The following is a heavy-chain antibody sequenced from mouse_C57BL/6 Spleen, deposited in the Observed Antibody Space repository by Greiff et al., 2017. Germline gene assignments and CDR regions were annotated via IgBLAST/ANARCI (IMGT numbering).Heavy chain of an antibody. D-gene: IGHD2-1*01. CDR2: IHPNSGST. Sequence: QVQLQQPGAELVKPGASVKLSCKASGYTFTSYWMHWVKQRPGQGLEWIGMIHPNSGSTNYNEKFKSKATLTVDKSSSTAYMQLSSLTSEDSAVYYCAYGNYGFYAMDYWGQGTSVTVSS. CDR1: GYTFTSYW. CDR3: AYGNYGFYAMDY. V-gene: IGHV1-64*01. J-gene: IGHJ4*01.